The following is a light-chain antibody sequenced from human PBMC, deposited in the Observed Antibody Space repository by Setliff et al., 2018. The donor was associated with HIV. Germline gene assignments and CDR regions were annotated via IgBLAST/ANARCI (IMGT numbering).Light chain of an antibody. CDR1: SSDVGSYNL. J-gene: IGLJ1*01. V-gene: IGLV2-23*02. CDR2: EVS. Sequence: QSALTQPASVSGSPGQSITISCTGTSSDVGSYNLVSWYQQHPGKAPKLMIYEVSKRPSGVSNRFSGSKSGNTASLTISGLQAEDEADYYCSSYAGSKTFDVFGTGTKGTVL. CDR3: SSYAGSKTFDV.